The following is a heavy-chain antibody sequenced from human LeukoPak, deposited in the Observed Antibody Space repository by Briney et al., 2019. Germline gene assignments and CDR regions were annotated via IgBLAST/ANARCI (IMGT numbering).Heavy chain of an antibody. Sequence: GASVKISCKASGYTFTSYYLHWVRQAPGQGLELMGVIHPSGGSTTYAQKFQGRVTLTKDTSTSTVYIELSSLRSDDTAIFYCARMAMDTAMVTNFFDLWGQGTLVTVSA. CDR2: IHPSGGST. V-gene: IGHV1-46*01. CDR1: GYTFTSYY. CDR3: ARMAMDTAMVTNFFDL. D-gene: IGHD5-18*01. J-gene: IGHJ4*02.